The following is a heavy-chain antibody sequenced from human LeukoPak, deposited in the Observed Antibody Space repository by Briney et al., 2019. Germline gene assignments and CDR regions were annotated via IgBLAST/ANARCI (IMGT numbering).Heavy chain of an antibody. V-gene: IGHV4-34*01. Sequence: SETLSLTCGVSGGSFSISYWSWIRQPPGKGLEWIGQIYHSGGANYNPSLRSRVTISIDTSKNQLSLRLSSVTAADTAIYYCARDKPSANYLLDYWGQGTLVTVSS. CDR3: ARDKPSANYLLDY. CDR2: IYHSGGA. D-gene: IGHD1-26*01. CDR1: GGSFSISY. J-gene: IGHJ4*02.